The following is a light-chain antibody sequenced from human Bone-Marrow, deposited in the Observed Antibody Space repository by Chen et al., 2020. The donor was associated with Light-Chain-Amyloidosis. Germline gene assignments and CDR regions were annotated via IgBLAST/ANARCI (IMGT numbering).Light chain of an antibody. J-gene: IGLJ2*01. Sequence: SALTQPRSAPGSPGPAAPISSTGTSGDVGGYDVVSWYQQYPVKAPKLIIYDVSKRPSGVPDRFSGSKSGNTASLTISGLQAADEADYYCCSTAGRSTLVFGGGTTLTVL. CDR3: CSTAGRSTLV. CDR2: DVS. CDR1: SGDVGGYDV. V-gene: IGLV2-11*02.